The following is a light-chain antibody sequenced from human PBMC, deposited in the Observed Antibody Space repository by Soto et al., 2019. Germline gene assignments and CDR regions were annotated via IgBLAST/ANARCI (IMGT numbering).Light chain of an antibody. CDR3: CSYAGISTSPV. V-gene: IGLV2-23*01. CDR1: SSDGGSKNL. Sequence: SALTKPSSVSGSPGQSITVSCTGTSSDGGSKNLDSWYQQHPGEAPKLMIYEGSKRPSGVSNRFSGSKSGNTASLGISVLQAEDDADCYCCSYAGISTSPVFGTRTEVTVL. CDR2: EGS. J-gene: IGLJ1*01.